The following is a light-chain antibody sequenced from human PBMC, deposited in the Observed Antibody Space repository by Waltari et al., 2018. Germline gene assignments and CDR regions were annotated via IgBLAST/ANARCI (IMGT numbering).Light chain of an antibody. CDR1: QSINSW. J-gene: IGKJ3*01. V-gene: IGKV1-5*01. Sequence: DIQMTQSPSTLSASVVDRVTITFRAIQSINSWLAWYPQKPGKAPKFLIYDASNLQSGVPSRFSGGGSGTEFTLTISSLQPDDFAIYYCQQYDTYPFTFGPGTKVDVK. CDR2: DAS. CDR3: QQYDTYPFT.